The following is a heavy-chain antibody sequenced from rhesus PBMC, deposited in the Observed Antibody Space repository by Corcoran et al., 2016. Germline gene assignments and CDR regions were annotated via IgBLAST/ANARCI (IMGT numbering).Heavy chain of an antibody. J-gene: IGHJ5-2*02. V-gene: IGHV4-65*02. D-gene: IGHD4-29*01. CDR1: GGVISSSTW. Sequence: QMQLQESGPGLVKASETLSLTCGVSGGVISSSTWWSVLRQPPGKGLEWIGNICDSIACIHYNPSLNSRVTISKDTSKNQFSLKLSSLTAADTAVYYCARSPVAVTLGWDVWGRGVLVTVSS. CDR3: ARSPVAVTLGWDV. CDR2: ICDSIACI.